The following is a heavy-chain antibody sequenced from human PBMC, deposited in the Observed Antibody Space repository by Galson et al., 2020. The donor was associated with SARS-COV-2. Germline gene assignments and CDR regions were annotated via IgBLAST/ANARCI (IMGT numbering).Heavy chain of an antibody. D-gene: IGHD3-16*01. Sequence: GGSLRPSCAASGFTLSSYAMHWVRQAPGKGLEWVAVISYDGSNKYYADSVKGRFTISRDNSKNTLYLQMNSLRAEDTAVYYCSTLDFDYWGQGTLVTVSS. CDR3: STLDFDY. J-gene: IGHJ4*02. CDR2: ISYDGSNK. CDR1: GFTLSSYA. V-gene: IGHV3-30*04.